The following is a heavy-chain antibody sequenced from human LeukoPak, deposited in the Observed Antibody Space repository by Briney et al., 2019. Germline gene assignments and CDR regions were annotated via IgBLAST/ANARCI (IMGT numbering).Heavy chain of an antibody. CDR2: INHSGST. CDR3: ARVPHDSSGYNY. CDR1: GGSFSGYY. Sequence: SETLSLTCAVYGGSFSGYYWSSIRQPPGKGLEWVGEINHSGSTNYNPSLKSRVTISVDTSKNQFSLKLSSVTAADTAVYYCARVPHDSSGYNYWGQGTLVTVSS. D-gene: IGHD3-22*01. V-gene: IGHV4-34*01. J-gene: IGHJ4*02.